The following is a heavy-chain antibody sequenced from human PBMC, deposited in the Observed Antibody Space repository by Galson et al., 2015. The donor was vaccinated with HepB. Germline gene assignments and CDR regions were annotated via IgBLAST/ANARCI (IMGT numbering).Heavy chain of an antibody. CDR2: IIPIFGTA. V-gene: IGHV1-69*01. CDR3: ARARYYYDSSGYSY. J-gene: IGHJ4*02. Sequence: APGQGLEWMGGIIPIFGTANYAQKFQGRVTITADESTSTAYMELSSLRSEDTAVYYCARARYYYDSSGYSYWGQGTLVTVSS. D-gene: IGHD3-22*01.